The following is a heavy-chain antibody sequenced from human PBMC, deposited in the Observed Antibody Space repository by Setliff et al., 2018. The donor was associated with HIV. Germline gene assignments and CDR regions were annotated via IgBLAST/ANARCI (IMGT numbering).Heavy chain of an antibody. J-gene: IGHJ4*02. CDR3: AAQDLDLVKYYYMDY. CDR1: GGSISRSTHH. CDR2: LSSKGQA. Sequence: PSETLSLTCTVSGGSISRSTHHWAWIRQPPGKGLEWIGALSSKGQAYYNPSLKSPVAISIDSSKNLFSLRLDSLTAADTAVYYCAAQDLDLVKYYYMDYWGPGALVTVSS. V-gene: IGHV4-39*07. D-gene: IGHD2-21*01.